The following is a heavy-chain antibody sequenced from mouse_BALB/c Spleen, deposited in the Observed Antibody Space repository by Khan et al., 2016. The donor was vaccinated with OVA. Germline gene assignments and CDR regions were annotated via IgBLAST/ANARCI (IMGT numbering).Heavy chain of an antibody. J-gene: IGHJ2*01. CDR3: ARLRVRMGFDY. D-gene: IGHD2-14*01. CDR2: ILPGSDTT. CDR1: GNTFSSYW. Sequence: QVQLQQSGAELMKPGASVKISCKSTGNTFSSYWIEWVKQRPGHGLEWIGEILPGSDTTNYNEKFKGKATFTADTSSNTAYMQLSSLTSEDSAVYYCARLRVRMGFDYWGQGTTLTVSS. V-gene: IGHV1-9*01.